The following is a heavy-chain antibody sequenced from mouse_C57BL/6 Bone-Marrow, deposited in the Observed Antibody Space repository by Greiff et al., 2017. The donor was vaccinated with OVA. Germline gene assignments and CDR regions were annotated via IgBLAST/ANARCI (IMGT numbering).Heavy chain of an antibody. CDR1: GYTFTDYE. Sequence: QVQLQQSGAELVRPGASVTLSCKASGYTFTDYEMHWVKQTPVHGLEWIGAIDPETGGTAYNQKFNGKAILTADKSSSTAYMELRSLTSEDSAVYYCTRVIYDGYYPAWFAYWGQGTLVTVSA. V-gene: IGHV1-15*01. D-gene: IGHD2-3*01. J-gene: IGHJ3*01. CDR2: IDPETGGT. CDR3: TRVIYDGYYPAWFAY.